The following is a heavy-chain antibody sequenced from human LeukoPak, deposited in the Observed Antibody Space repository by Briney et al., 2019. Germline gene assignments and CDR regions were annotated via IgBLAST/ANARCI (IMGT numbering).Heavy chain of an antibody. J-gene: IGHJ3*02. CDR2: ISAYNGNT. CDR1: GYTFTSYG. V-gene: IGHV1-18*01. CDR3: ARTPRTTGSRAFDI. Sequence: ASVKVSCKASGYTFTSYGMSWVRQAPGQGLEWMGWISAYNGNTNYAQKLQGRVTMTTDTSTSTAYMELRSLRSDDTAVYYCARTPRTTGSRAFDIWGQGTMVTVSS. D-gene: IGHD4-17*01.